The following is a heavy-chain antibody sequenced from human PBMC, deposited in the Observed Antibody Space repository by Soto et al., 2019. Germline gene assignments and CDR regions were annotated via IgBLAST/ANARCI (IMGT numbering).Heavy chain of an antibody. CDR2: INAGNGNT. V-gene: IGHV1-3*01. D-gene: IGHD3-3*01. CDR1: GYTFTNSA. CDR3: ASRLDYMSGLNY. J-gene: IGHJ4*02. Sequence: GASVKVSCKASGYTFTNSAMHWVRQAPGQRLEWMGWINAGNGNTEYSQKFQGRVTITRDTSASTAYMELSSLRSEDTAVYYCASRLDYMSGLNYWGQGTPVTVSS.